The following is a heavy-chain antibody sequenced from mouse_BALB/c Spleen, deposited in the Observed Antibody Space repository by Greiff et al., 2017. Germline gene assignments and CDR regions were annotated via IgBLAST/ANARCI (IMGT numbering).Heavy chain of an antibody. V-gene: IGHV1-4*01. CDR1: GYTFTSYT. Sequence: QVQLQQSGAELARPGASVKMSCKASGYTFTSYTMHWVNQRPGQGLEWIGYINPSSGYTNYNQKFKDKATLTADKSSSTAYMQLSSLTSEDSAVYYCARRYGGYYAMDYWGQGTSVTVSS. D-gene: IGHD1-1*02. J-gene: IGHJ4*01. CDR3: ARRYGGYYAMDY. CDR2: INPSSGYT.